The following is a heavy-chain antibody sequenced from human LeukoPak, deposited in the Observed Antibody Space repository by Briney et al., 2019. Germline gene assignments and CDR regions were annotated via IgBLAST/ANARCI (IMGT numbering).Heavy chain of an antibody. D-gene: IGHD5-18*01. Sequence: PGGSLRLSCAASGFTFSSYSMNWVRQAPGKGLEWVSYISSSSSTMYYADSVKGRFTISRDNAKNSLYLQMNSLRAEDTAVYYCARDHSYGSDYWGQGTLVTVSS. CDR2: ISSSSSTM. V-gene: IGHV3-48*04. CDR3: ARDHSYGSDY. CDR1: GFTFSSYS. J-gene: IGHJ4*02.